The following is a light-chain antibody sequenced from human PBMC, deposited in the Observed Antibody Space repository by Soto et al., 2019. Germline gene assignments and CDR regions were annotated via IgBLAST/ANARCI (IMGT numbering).Light chain of an antibody. CDR2: GAS. CDR1: QSLNRN. V-gene: IGKV3-15*01. J-gene: IGKJ1*01. CDR3: QQYVRSPWT. Sequence: ETVMTQSPATLFVSPGERATLSCWASQSLNRNLAWYQQKLGQAPRVLIYGASTRATGIPARFSGSGSGTDFTLTISRLEPEDFAVYYCQQYVRSPWTFGQGTKVDIK.